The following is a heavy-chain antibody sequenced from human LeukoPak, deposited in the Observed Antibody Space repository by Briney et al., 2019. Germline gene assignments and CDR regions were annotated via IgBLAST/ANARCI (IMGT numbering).Heavy chain of an antibody. CDR3: ARENIVVVPAAMFHYYYGMDV. V-gene: IGHV3-21*01. D-gene: IGHD2-2*01. J-gene: IGHJ6*02. CDR1: GFTFSSYS. Sequence: GGSLRLSCAASGFTFSSYSMNWVRQAPGEGLDWVSSISSSSSYIYYADSVKGRFTISRDNAKNSLYLQMNSLRAEDTAVYYCARENIVVVPAAMFHYYYGMDVWGQGTTVTVSS. CDR2: ISSSSSYI.